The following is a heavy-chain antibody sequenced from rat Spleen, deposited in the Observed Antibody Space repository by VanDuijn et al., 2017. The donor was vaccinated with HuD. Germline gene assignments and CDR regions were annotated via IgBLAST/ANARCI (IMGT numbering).Heavy chain of an antibody. J-gene: IGHJ2*01. CDR3: AKDIGYYGS. CDR1: GFTFKNYW. D-gene: IGHD1-7*01. V-gene: IGHV5-31*01. Sequence: EVQLVESGGGLVQPGRSLKLSCVASGFTFKNYWMTWVRQAPGKGLEWIASITNTGSNTYYSDSVKGRFTISRDNAKSTLYLQMESLRSEDTATYYCAKDIGYYGSWGQGVMVTVSS. CDR2: ITNTGSNT.